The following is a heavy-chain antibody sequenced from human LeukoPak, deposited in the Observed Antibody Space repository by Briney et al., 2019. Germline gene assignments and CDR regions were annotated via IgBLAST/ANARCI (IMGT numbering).Heavy chain of an antibody. D-gene: IGHD6-19*01. V-gene: IGHV1-2*02. J-gene: IGHJ4*02. CDR2: INPNSGGT. CDR1: GYTFTGYY. Sequence: ASVKVSCKASGYTFTGYYMHWVRQAPGQGLEWMGWINPNSGGTNYGQNFQGRVTMTRDTAINTAYMELSRLRSDDTAVYYCARERFYSSGSKSNRVDYWGQGTLVTVSS. CDR3: ARERFYSSGSKSNRVDY.